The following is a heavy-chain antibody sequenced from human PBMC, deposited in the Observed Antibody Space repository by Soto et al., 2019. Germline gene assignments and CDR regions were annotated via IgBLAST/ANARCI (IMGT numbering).Heavy chain of an antibody. D-gene: IGHD3-10*01. CDR3: ARDEGIRGFDS. J-gene: IGHJ4*02. Sequence: QVQLVQSGDEVKKSGASVKVSCKASGYTFSNYGISWVRQAPGQGLAWMGWISGYNGLTAYAQNVQGRVTMTIDTPTTTVFMEMTGLRSNDTAVYYCARDEGIRGFDSWGQGTLVTVSS. CDR1: GYTFSNYG. V-gene: IGHV1-18*04. CDR2: ISGYNGLT.